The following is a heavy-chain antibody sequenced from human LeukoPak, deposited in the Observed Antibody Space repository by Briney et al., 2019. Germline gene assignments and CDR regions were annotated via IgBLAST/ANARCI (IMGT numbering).Heavy chain of an antibody. CDR2: INSDGINT. V-gene: IGHV3-74*01. J-gene: IGHJ5*02. Sequence: AGGSLRLSCAASRFTFSTYWMHWVRQAPGKGLVWVSRINSDGINTSYADSVKGRFTIPRDNAKNTLNLQMNSLRAEDTAVYYCARDLGQYYDTSDNWFDPWGQGTLVTVSS. CDR3: ARDLGQYYDTSDNWFDP. CDR1: RFTFSTYW. D-gene: IGHD3-22*01.